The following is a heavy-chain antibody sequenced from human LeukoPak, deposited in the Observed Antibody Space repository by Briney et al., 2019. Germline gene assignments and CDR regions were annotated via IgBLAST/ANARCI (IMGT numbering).Heavy chain of an antibody. V-gene: IGHV1-69*04. Sequence: GASVKVSCKASGGTFGSYAISWVRQAPGQGLEWMGRIIPILGIANYAQKFQGRVTITADKSTSTAYMELSSLRSEDTAVYCCARKGPISSGWYFFDYWGQGTLVTVSS. J-gene: IGHJ4*02. CDR3: ARKGPISSGWYFFDY. D-gene: IGHD6-19*01. CDR1: GGTFGSYA. CDR2: IIPILGIA.